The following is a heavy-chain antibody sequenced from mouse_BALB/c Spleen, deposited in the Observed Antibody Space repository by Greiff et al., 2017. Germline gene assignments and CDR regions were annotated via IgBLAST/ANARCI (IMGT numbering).Heavy chain of an antibody. CDR3: TRDGTGTRFAY. CDR2: ISSGGSYT. V-gene: IGHV5-6-4*01. J-gene: IGHJ3*01. D-gene: IGHD4-1*01. Sequence: DVHLVESGGGLVKPGGSLKLSCAASGFTFSSYTMSWVRQTPEKRLEWVATISSGGSYTYYPDSVKGRFTISRDNAKNTLYLQMSSLKSEDTAMYYCTRDGTGTRFAYWGQGTLVTVSA. CDR1: GFTFSSYT.